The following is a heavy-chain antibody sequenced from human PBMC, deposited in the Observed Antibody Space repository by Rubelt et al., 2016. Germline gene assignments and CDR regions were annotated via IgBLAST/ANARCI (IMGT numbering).Heavy chain of an antibody. Sequence: QVQLVQSGAEVKKPGSSVKVSCKASGGTFSSYAISWVRQAPGQGLEWMGGIIPVFGTANYAQKFQGGITMTADESTSQASMELGSLRSEDTAVYYCATTIAIRPYYFDYWGQGTLVTVSS. CDR3: ATTIAIRPYYFDY. V-gene: IGHV1-69*01. J-gene: IGHJ4*02. CDR2: IIPVFGTA. CDR1: GGTFSSYA. D-gene: IGHD6-6*01.